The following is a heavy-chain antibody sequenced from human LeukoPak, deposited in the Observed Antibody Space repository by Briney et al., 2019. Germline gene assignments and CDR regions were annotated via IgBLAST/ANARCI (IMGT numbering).Heavy chain of an antibody. J-gene: IGHJ6*02. V-gene: IGHV4-59*01. CDR2: IHYSGST. CDR3: AASGWPSNSFGV. Sequence: PSETLSLTCTVSGTSINNYYWHWIRQPPGKGLEWIGYIHYSGSTNYNLSLKSRITMSLDTSKSQFSLKLSSVTPADTAVYYCAASGWPSNSFGVWGQGTTVTVSS. D-gene: IGHD6-19*01. CDR1: GTSINNYY.